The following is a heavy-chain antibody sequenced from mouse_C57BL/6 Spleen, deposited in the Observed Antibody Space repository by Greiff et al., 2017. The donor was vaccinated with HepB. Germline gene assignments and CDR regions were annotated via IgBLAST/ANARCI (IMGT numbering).Heavy chain of an antibody. CDR2: IYPSDSET. V-gene: IGHV1-61*01. D-gene: IGHD1-1*01. J-gene: IGHJ2*01. CDR1: GYTFTSYW. Sequence: VQLQQPGAELVRPGSSVKLSCKASGYTFTSYWMDWVKQRPGQGLEWIGNIYPSDSETHYNQKFKDKATLTVDKSSSTAYMQLSSLTSEDSAVYYCGRTPYYGRDYFDCWGEGTTLTVSS. CDR3: GRTPYYGRDYFDC.